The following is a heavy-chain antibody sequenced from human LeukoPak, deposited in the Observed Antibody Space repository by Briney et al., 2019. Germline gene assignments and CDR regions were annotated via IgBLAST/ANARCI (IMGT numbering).Heavy chain of an antibody. CDR2: ITISDNYI. CDR3: ATYRQVLLPFES. J-gene: IGHJ4*02. D-gene: IGHD2-8*02. V-gene: IGHV3-21*04. CDR1: GLTFSSYA. Sequence: GSLRLSCAASGLTFSSYAMSWVRQAPGKGLEWVSSITISDNYIYYADSVKGRFTISRDSVKNSLSLQMNSLRAEDTAIYYCATYRQVLLPFESWGQGTLVTVSS.